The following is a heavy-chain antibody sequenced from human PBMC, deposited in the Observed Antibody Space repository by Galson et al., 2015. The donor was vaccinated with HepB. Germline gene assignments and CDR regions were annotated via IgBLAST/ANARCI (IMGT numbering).Heavy chain of an antibody. D-gene: IGHD3-10*01. J-gene: IGHJ4*02. CDR1: GFTFSNFA. CDR2: IKSEDEGGET. Sequence: ALRLSCAASGFTFSNFAMSWVRQAPGKGLEWVGRIKSEDEGGETIYAAPVRGRFTISRDDSKNTLSLQMNSLTTEDTAVYHCVTSLGFGYGNTIVATDYWGQGTLVPVSS. CDR3: VTSLGFGYGNTIVATDY. V-gene: IGHV3-15*01.